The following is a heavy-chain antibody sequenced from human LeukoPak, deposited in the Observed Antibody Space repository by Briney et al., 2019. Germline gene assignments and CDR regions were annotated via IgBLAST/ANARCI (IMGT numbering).Heavy chain of an antibody. D-gene: IGHD3-9*01. Sequence: ASVTVSCKASGYTFTGYYMHWLRQAPGPGLEGMGWINPNSGGTNYAQKLQGRVTITRDTSISTAYMELSRLRSDDTAVYYCARAMRRRYFDWLSPSEFGYWGQGTLVTVSS. CDR1: GYTFTGYY. J-gene: IGHJ4*02. CDR2: INPNSGGT. CDR3: ARAMRRRYFDWLSPSEFGY. V-gene: IGHV1-2*02.